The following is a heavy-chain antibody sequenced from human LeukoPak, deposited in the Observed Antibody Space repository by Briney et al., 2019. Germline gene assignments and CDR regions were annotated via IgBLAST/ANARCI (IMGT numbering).Heavy chain of an antibody. J-gene: IGHJ4*02. CDR1: GYTFTAYY. V-gene: IGHV1-2*02. D-gene: IGHD1-26*01. Sequence: ASVKVSCKASGYTFTAYYMHWVRQAPGQGLEWMGWINPNSGVTNYAQKFQGRVTMTRDTSTSTAYMELTRLTSDDTAVYYCAREPIRVIREFDYWGQGTLVTVSS. CDR3: AREPIRVIREFDY. CDR2: INPNSGVT.